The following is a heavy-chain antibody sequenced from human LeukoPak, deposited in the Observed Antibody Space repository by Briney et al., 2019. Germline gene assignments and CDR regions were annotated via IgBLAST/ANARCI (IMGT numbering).Heavy chain of an antibody. J-gene: IGHJ3*02. CDR3: ARDGYNWSAFDI. Sequence: SETLSLTCTVSGGSISSHYWSWIRQPPGKGLEWIGYIYYSGSTNFNPSLKSRVTISADTSKNQFSLKLSSVTAADTAVYYCARDGYNWSAFDIWGQGTMVTVSS. D-gene: IGHD5-24*01. CDR2: IYYSGST. CDR1: GGSISSHY. V-gene: IGHV4-59*11.